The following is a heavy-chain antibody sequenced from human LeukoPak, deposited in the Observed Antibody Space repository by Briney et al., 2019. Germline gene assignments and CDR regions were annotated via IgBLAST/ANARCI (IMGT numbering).Heavy chain of an antibody. CDR2: ISYDGSNK. V-gene: IGHV3-30*04. CDR1: GFTFSSYA. CDR3: AREGLRRFDY. J-gene: IGHJ4*02. D-gene: IGHD2-15*01. Sequence: PGGSLRLSCAASGFTFSSYAMHWVRQAPGKGLEWEAVISYDGSNKYYADSVKGRFTISRDNSKNTLYLQMNSLRAEDTAVYYCAREGLRRFDYWGQGTLVTVSS.